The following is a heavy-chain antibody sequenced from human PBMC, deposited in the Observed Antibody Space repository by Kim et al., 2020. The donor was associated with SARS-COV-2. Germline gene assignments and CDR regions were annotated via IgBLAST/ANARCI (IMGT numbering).Heavy chain of an antibody. CDR3: ARESYYYDSSGYYFFGY. V-gene: IGHV7-4-1*02. J-gene: IGHJ4*02. D-gene: IGHD3-22*01. Sequence: ASVKVSCKASGYTFTSYAMNWVRQAPGQGLEWMGWINTNTGNPTYAQGFTGRFVFSLDTSVSTAYLQISSLKAEDTAVYYCARESYYYDSSGYYFFGYWGQGTLVTVSS. CDR1: GYTFTSYA. CDR2: INTNTGNP.